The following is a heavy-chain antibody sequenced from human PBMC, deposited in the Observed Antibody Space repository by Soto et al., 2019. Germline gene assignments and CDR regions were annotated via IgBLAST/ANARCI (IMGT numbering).Heavy chain of an antibody. Sequence: QVQLVQSGAEVKKPGASVKVSCKASGDTFTDYYIHWVRQAPGQGLEWMGTVNPSGGHTTYAQHFVGRMTITRDTSTSTLYMERTSLTSEDTAVYYCARGGLVVVVTAALDYWGQGTLVTVSS. J-gene: IGHJ4*02. CDR2: VNPSGGHT. V-gene: IGHV1-46*01. CDR3: ARGGLVVVVTAALDY. D-gene: IGHD2-21*02. CDR1: GDTFTDYY.